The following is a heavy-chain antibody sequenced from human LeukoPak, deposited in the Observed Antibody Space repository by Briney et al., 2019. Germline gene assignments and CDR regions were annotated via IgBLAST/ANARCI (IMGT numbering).Heavy chain of an antibody. D-gene: IGHD3-10*01. J-gene: IGHJ5*02. V-gene: IGHV1-2*04. CDR3: ARAMVRGVNWFDP. CDR1: GYTFTGYY. CDR2: INPNSGGT. Sequence: ASVKVSCKASGYTFTGYYMHWVRQAPGQGLEWMGWINPNSGGTNYAQKFQGWVTMTRDTYISTAYMELSGLRSDDTAVYYCARAMVRGVNWFDPWGQGTLVTVSS.